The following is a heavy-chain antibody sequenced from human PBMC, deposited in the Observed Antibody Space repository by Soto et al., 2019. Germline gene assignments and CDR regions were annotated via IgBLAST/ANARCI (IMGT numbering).Heavy chain of an antibody. CDR3: ARAPPIFGVAPPNY. CDR2: ISSSSSYI. V-gene: IGHV3-21*01. Sequence: EVQLVESGGGLVKPGGSLRLSCAASGFTFRSYSMNWVRQAPGKGLEWVSSISSSSSYIYYADSVKGRFTISRDNAKNSLYLQMNSLRAEDTAVYYCARAPPIFGVAPPNYWGQGTLVTVSS. J-gene: IGHJ4*02. CDR1: GFTFRSYS. D-gene: IGHD3-3*01.